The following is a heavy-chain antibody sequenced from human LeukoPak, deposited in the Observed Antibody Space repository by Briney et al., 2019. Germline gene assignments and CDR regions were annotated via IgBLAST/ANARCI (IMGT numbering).Heavy chain of an antibody. D-gene: IGHD5-12*01. J-gene: IGHJ4*02. V-gene: IGHV4-59*01. CDR3: ARELKVWGYSGYDRGYYFDY. CDR2: IYYSGST. CDR1: GGSISSYY. Sequence: SETLSLTCTVSGGSISSYYWSWIRQPPGKGLEWIGYIYYSGSTNYNPSLKSRVTISVDTSKNQFSLKLSSVTAADTAVYYCARELKVWGYSGYDRGYYFDYWGQGTLVTVSS.